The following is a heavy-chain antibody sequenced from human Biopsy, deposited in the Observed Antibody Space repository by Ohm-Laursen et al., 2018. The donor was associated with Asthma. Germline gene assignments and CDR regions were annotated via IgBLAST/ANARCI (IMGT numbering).Heavy chain of an antibody. Sequence: GSSVKVSCKASGYSFELNGMSWVRQRPGQGLKWMGWISDYLENPNYAQKFQGRVNMTYDRSTNTAYMELKSLRTDDTAVYFCARTYCTLNTCYASFDHWGRGTLVAVPS. V-gene: IGHV1-18*04. J-gene: IGHJ4*02. CDR2: ISDYLENP. CDR1: GYSFELNG. D-gene: IGHD2-2*01. CDR3: ARTYCTLNTCYASFDH.